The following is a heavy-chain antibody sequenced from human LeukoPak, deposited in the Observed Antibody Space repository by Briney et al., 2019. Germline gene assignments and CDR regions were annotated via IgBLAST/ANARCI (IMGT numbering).Heavy chain of an antibody. Sequence: SQTLSLTCTVSGGSISSYYWSWIRQPPGKGLEWIGYIYHSGSANYNPSLKSRVTISVDTSKNQFSLKLSSVTAADTAVYYCARVGYDILTGYWYYFDYWGQGTLVTVSS. CDR2: IYHSGSA. V-gene: IGHV4-59*01. CDR3: ARVGYDILTGYWYYFDY. J-gene: IGHJ4*02. D-gene: IGHD3-9*01. CDR1: GGSISSYY.